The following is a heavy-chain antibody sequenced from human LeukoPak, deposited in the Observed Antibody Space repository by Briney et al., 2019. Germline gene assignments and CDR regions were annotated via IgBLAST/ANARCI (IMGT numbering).Heavy chain of an antibody. J-gene: IGHJ4*02. D-gene: IGHD3-22*01. CDR1: GFTVSSNS. Sequence: GGSLRLSCTVSGFTVSSNSMSWVRQAPGKGLEWVSFIYSDNTHYSDSVKGRFTISRDNSKNSLYLQMNSLRAEDTAVYYCARTYYDSSGYYSWGQGTLVTVSS. CDR2: IYSDNT. CDR3: ARTYYDSSGYYS. V-gene: IGHV3-53*01.